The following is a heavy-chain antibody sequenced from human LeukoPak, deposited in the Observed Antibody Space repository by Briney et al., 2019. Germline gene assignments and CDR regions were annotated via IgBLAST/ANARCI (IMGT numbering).Heavy chain of an antibody. V-gene: IGHV3-23*01. Sequence: PGGSLRLSCAASGFSFSNYAMTWVRQAPGKGLEWVSAMSDSGNKIHYADSVKGRFTISRDNSKNTLYLQMNRLRADDTAIYYCAQDWKCAYWGQGTLVTVS. D-gene: IGHD1-1*01. CDR1: GFSFSNYA. J-gene: IGHJ4*02. CDR2: MSDSGNKI. CDR3: AQDWKCAY.